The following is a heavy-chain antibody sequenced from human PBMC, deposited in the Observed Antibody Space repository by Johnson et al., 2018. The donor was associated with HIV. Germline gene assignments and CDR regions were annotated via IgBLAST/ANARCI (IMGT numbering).Heavy chain of an antibody. CDR1: GFTFSSYG. J-gene: IGHJ3*01. CDR3: ARKGDAFDV. CDR2: IRYDGSER. Sequence: QVQLVESGGGVVQPGGSLRLSCAASGFTFSSYGMHWVRQAPGKGLEWVAFIRYDGSERYYVDSVKGRFTISRDNAKKSVYLQMSSLKGEDTAIYYCARKGDAFDVWGQGTKVTVSA. D-gene: IGHD3-10*01. V-gene: IGHV3-30*02.